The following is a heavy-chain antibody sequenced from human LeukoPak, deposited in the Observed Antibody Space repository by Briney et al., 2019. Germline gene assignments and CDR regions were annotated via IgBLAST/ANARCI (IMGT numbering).Heavy chain of an antibody. D-gene: IGHD2-2*01. J-gene: IGHJ5*02. V-gene: IGHV4-34*01. CDR2: INHSGST. CDR1: GGSFSGYY. Sequence: SETLSLTCAVYGGSFSGYYWSWLRQPPGKGLEWIGEINHSGSTNYNPSLKSRVTISVDSSKNQFSLKLSSVTAADTAVYYCARGRDIVVVPAAMNVGHNWFDPWGQGTLVTVSS. CDR3: ARGRDIVVVPAAMNVGHNWFDP.